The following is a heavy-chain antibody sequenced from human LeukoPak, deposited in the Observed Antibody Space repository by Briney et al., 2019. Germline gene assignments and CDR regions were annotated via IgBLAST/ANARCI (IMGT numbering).Heavy chain of an antibody. V-gene: IGHV3-48*04. Sequence: GGSLRLSCAASGFTFSSYSMNWVRQAPGKGLEWVSYLSSSGSTIYYADSVKGRFTISRDNAKNSLYLQMNSLRAEDTAVYYCARDITPYYYMDVWGEGTTVTVSS. CDR2: LSSSGSTI. CDR1: GFTFSSYS. CDR3: ARDITPYYYMDV. D-gene: IGHD3-10*01. J-gene: IGHJ6*03.